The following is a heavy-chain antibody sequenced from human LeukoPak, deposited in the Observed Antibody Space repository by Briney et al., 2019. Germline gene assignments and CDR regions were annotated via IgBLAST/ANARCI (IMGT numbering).Heavy chain of an antibody. V-gene: IGHV4-59*08. J-gene: IGHJ6*02. D-gene: IGHD4-17*01. CDR3: ARMNGDYGFRNHFYYGLDV. Sequence: ETLSLTCTVSGASISGYYWNWIRQPPGKGLEWIGYMYYSGSTNYNPSLKSRVTMSGDTSKNELSLKLSSVTAADTAVYYCARMNGDYGFRNHFYYGLDVWGQGTTVTVSS. CDR2: MYYSGST. CDR1: GASISGYY.